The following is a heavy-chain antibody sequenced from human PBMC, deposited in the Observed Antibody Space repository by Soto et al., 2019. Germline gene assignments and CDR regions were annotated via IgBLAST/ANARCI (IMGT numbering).Heavy chain of an antibody. J-gene: IGHJ6*02. Sequence: QVQLVESGGGVVQPGTSLRLSCVASGFGFNFFGIHWVRQAPGKGLEWVAGISGDATRIYYAEDLKGRVTISRVNSENTLYLQMNSLRPEDSALSYCARDKDAGWFVMDVLGQGTTVIV. D-gene: IGHD3-10*01. CDR3: ARDKDAGWFVMDV. CDR2: ISGDATRI. CDR1: GFGFNFFG. V-gene: IGHV3-30*03.